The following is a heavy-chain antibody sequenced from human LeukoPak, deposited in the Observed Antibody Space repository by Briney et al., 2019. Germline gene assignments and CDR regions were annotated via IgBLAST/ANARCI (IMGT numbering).Heavy chain of an antibody. Sequence: SVKVSCKASGGTFISYAISWVRQAPGQGLEWMGGIIPIFGTANYAQKFQGRVTMTRDTSTSTVYMELSSLRSEDTAVYYCARDRWVIVVGDYYYYGMDVWGQGTTVTVSS. D-gene: IGHD3-22*01. CDR2: IIPIFGTA. CDR3: ARDRWVIVVGDYYYYGMDV. CDR1: GGTFISYA. V-gene: IGHV1-69*05. J-gene: IGHJ6*02.